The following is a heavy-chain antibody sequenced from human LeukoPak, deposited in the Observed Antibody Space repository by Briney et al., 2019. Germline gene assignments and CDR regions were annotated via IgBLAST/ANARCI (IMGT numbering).Heavy chain of an antibody. CDR2: INPDNGVT. CDR3: ARGSIYYYDSSGPEGFDI. V-gene: IGHV1-2*02. CDR1: GYTFIDYY. D-gene: IGHD3-22*01. Sequence: ASVKVSCKTSGYTFIDYYMHWVRQAPGQGLEWMGWINPDNGVTNYAQKFQGRVTMTRNTSISTAYMELSRLRSDDTAVYYCARGSIYYYDSSGPEGFDIWGQGTMVTVSS. J-gene: IGHJ3*02.